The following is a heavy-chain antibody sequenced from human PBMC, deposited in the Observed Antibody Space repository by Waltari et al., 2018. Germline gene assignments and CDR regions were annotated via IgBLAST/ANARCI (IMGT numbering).Heavy chain of an antibody. CDR3: AKSSGSYYEVFDY. CDR1: GFAFANYG. Sequence: EVRLVESGGGLVQPGGSLRLSCAASGFAFANYGMSWVRQAPGKGLQCVSSSSGSGGTTYYADSVKGRVTMSKDNSKNTLFLQMNSLRVDDTADYYCAKSSGSYYEVFDYWGRGTLVTVSS. D-gene: IGHD1-26*01. V-gene: IGHV3-23*04. J-gene: IGHJ4*02. CDR2: SSGSGGTT.